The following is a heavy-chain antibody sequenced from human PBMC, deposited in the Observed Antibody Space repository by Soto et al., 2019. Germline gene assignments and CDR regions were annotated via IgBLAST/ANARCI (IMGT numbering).Heavy chain of an antibody. J-gene: IGHJ4*02. CDR2: ISHSGIT. CDR1: VSSVISDCYY. D-gene: IGHD3-10*01. CDR3: AAAWSRRLLFQS. V-gene: IGHV4-31*03. Sequence: SSTXSLTCRFSVSSVISDCYYLTWLRQYSGGGLEFIGYISHSGITYHNPSLQSRPTLSVDTSKNHLSLDLRFVTVADTDIYYCAAAWSRRLLFQSWGQGTLVTVS.